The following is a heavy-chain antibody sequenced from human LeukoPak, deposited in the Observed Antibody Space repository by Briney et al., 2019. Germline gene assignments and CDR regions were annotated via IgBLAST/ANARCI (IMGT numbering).Heavy chain of an antibody. J-gene: IGHJ4*02. CDR2: INPNSGGT. CDR3: ARELNYDSSGYYFDY. CDR1: GYTFTVYF. V-gene: IGHV1-2*02. D-gene: IGHD3-22*01. Sequence: GASVKVSCKASGYTFTVYFMHWVRQAPGQGIEWMGWINPNSGGTNYAQKFQGRVTMTRDTSISTAYMELSRLRSDDTAVYYCARELNYDSSGYYFDYWGQGTLVTVSS.